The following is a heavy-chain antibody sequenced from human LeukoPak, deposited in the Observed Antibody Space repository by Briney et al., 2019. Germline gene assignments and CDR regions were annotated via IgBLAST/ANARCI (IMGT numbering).Heavy chain of an antibody. J-gene: IGHJ4*02. CDR2: INSDGSST. V-gene: IGHV3-74*01. D-gene: IGHD2-2*02. CDR1: GFTFSSYW. CDR3: ARDTTIVVVPAAIGDFDY. Sequence: PGGSLRLSCAASGFTFSSYWMHWGRQAPGKGLVWVSRINSDGSSTSYADSVKGRFTISRDNAKNTLYLQMNSLRAEDTAVYYSARDTTIVVVPAAIGDFDYWGQGTLVTVSS.